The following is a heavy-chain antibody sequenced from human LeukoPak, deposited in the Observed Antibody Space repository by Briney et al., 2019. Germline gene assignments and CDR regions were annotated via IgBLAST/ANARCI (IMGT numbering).Heavy chain of an antibody. V-gene: IGHV3-33*01. CDR3: ARDRMVTYFDY. CDR2: IWYDGSNK. Sequence: GGSLRLSCAASGFTLSSYGMHWVRQAPGKGLEWVAVIWYDGSNKYYADSVKGGFTISRDNSKHTLYLQINSLRAEETAMYYCARDRMVTYFDYWGEGTLVTVSS. D-gene: IGHD5-18*01. CDR1: GFTLSSYG. J-gene: IGHJ4*02.